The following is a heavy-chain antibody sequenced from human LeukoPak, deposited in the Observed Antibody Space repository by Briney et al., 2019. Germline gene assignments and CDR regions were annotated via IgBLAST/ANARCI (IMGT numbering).Heavy chain of an antibody. J-gene: IGHJ6*04. CDR2: ISGSGGST. CDR1: GFTLSSYA. V-gene: IGHV3-23*01. Sequence: GGSLRLSCAASGFTLSSYAMSWVRQAPGKGLEWVSAISGSGGSTYYADSVKGRFTISRDNSKNTLYLQMNSLRAEDTAVYYCAKDLVAADYYYYYGMDVWSKGTTVTVSS. D-gene: IGHD6-13*01. CDR3: AKDLVAADYYYYYGMDV.